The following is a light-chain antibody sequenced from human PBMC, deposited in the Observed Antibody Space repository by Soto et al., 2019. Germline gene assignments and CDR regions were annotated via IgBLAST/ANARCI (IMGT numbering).Light chain of an antibody. CDR3: QVWDSSSDHWV. V-gene: IGLV1-47*02. J-gene: IGLJ3*02. CDR2: SNN. Sequence: QSVLTQPPSASGTPGQRVTISCSGSSSNIGTNYVYWYQQVPGTAPKLLIYSNNQRPSGVPERFSGSNSGNTATLTISRVEAGDEADYYCQVWDSSSDHWVFGGGTKLTVL. CDR1: SSNIGTNY.